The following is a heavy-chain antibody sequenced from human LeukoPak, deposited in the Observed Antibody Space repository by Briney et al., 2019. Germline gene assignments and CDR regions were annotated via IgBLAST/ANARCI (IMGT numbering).Heavy chain of an antibody. CDR2: IYHNGNT. CDR3: ARIEAVTRGYNHAYYFDY. CDR1: TYSISSGYY. D-gene: IGHD5-18*01. V-gene: IGHV4-38-2*02. Sequence: SETLSLTCTVSTYSISSGYYWGWIRQPPGRGLEWIGNIYHNGNTYYNPSLKSRVTISVDTSKKQFSLKLRTATAADTAVYYCARIEAVTRGYNHAYYFDYWGQGTLVTVSS. J-gene: IGHJ4*02.